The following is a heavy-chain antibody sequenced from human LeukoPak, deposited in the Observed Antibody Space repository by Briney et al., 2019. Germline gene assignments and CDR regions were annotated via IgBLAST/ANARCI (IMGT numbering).Heavy chain of an antibody. CDR1: GGSISSSGYY. CDR3: ASSMVRGVISGA. V-gene: IGHV4-39*07. CDR2: INHSGST. Sequence: SETLSLTCTVSGGSISSSGYYWSWIRQPPGKGLEWIGEINHSGSTNYNPSLKSRVTISVDTSKNQFSLKLSSVTAADTAVYYCASSMVRGVISGAWGQGTLVTVSS. D-gene: IGHD3-10*01. J-gene: IGHJ4*02.